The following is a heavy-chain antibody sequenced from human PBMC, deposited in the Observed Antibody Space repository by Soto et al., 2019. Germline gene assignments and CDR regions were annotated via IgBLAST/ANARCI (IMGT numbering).Heavy chain of an antibody. Sequence: EVQLVESGGGLVQPGTSLRLSCAASGFTFRYFAMHWVRQAPGKGLEWVSGISWNSGSMDYAESVKGPFTISRDNPKNSLYLQMNGVTPEDTAFYYCVKDDRDCSSTSCYGSDFHYYGMDVWGQGTTVTVSS. V-gene: IGHV3-9*01. J-gene: IGHJ6*02. CDR3: VKDDRDCSSTSCYGSDFHYYGMDV. D-gene: IGHD2-2*01. CDR1: GFTFRYFA. CDR2: ISWNSGSM.